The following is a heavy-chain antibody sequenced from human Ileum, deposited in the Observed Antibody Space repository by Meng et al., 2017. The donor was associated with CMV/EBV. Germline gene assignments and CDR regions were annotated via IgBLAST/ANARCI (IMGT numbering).Heavy chain of an antibody. J-gene: IGHJ4*02. D-gene: IGHD3-3*01. CDR1: FNFSSYA. CDR3: ARDSDDYDFWSGYSHV. CDR2: ISYDGSNK. V-gene: IGHV3-30*04. Sequence: FNFSSYAMHWVRQAPGKGLEWVAVISYDGSNKYYADSVKGRFTISRDNSKNTLYLQMNSLRAEDTAVYYCARDSDDYDFWSGYSHVWGQGTLVTVSS.